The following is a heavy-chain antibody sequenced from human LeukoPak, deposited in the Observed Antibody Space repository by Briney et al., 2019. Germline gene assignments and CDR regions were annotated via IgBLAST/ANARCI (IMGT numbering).Heavy chain of an antibody. Sequence: GGSLRLSFAASGFTLEDYAMHWVGHAPGQGLVRVSGISWNSGSIGYADSVKGRFTISRDNAKNSLYLQMNSLRAEDTALYYCAKDLEYSAAAASPFDYWGQGTLVTVSS. J-gene: IGHJ4*02. V-gene: IGHV3-9*01. CDR3: AKDLEYSAAAASPFDY. CDR2: ISWNSGSI. CDR1: GFTLEDYA. D-gene: IGHD6-13*01.